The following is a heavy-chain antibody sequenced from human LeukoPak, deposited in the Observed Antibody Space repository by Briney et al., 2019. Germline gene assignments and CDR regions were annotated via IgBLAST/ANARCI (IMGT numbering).Heavy chain of an antibody. CDR1: GGSFSGYY. J-gene: IGHJ4*02. V-gene: IGHV4-34*01. Sequence: SETLSLTCAVYGGSFSGYYWGWIRQPPGKGLEWIGEINHSGSTNYNPSLKSRVTISVDTSKNQFSLKLSSVTAADTAVYYCARGPSPDIVVVPAAILWFDYWGQGTLVTVSS. D-gene: IGHD2-2*02. CDR3: ARGPSPDIVVVPAAILWFDY. CDR2: INHSGST.